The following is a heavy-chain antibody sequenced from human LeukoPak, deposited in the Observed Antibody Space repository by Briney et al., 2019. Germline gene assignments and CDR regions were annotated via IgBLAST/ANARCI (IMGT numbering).Heavy chain of an antibody. CDR2: ISGSGYST. D-gene: IGHD5-12*01. V-gene: IGHV3-23*01. J-gene: IGHJ4*02. CDR1: GFTFRRYA. CDR3: AKEAGYSCYDYPDY. Sequence: GGSLRLSCAASGFTFRRYAMSWVRQPPGKGLDWVSAISGSGYSTYHADSVKGRFTISRDNSKNTLYLQMNSLRAEDTAVYYCAKEAGYSCYDYPDYWGQGTLVTVSS.